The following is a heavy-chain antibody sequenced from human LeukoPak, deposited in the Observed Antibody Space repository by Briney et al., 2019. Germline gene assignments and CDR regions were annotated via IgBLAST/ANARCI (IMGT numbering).Heavy chain of an antibody. CDR1: GGSISSYY. CDR3: ARDEYYYDSSGRHSFDY. J-gene: IGHJ4*02. Sequence: PSETLSLTCTVSGGSISSYYWSWIRQPAGKGLEWIGRIYTSGSTNYNPSLKSRVTMSVDTSKNQFSLKLSSVTAADTAVYYCARDEYYYDSSGRHSFDYWGQGTLVTVSS. V-gene: IGHV4-4*07. CDR2: IYTSGST. D-gene: IGHD3-22*01.